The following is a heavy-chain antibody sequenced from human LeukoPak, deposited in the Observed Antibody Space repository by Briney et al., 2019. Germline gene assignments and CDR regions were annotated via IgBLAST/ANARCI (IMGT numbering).Heavy chain of an antibody. D-gene: IGHD4-17*01. CDR1: GYTFTGYY. Sequence: ASVRASFEASGYTFTGYYSHWVRQAPGQGLEWMGWINPNSGGTNYAQKFQGRVTMTRDTSISTAYMELSRLRSDDTAVYYCARYSTVTVYYFDYWEAGRLLTVSS. V-gene: IGHV1-2*02. CDR3: ARYSTVTVYYFDY. J-gene: IGHJ4*02. CDR2: INPNSGGT.